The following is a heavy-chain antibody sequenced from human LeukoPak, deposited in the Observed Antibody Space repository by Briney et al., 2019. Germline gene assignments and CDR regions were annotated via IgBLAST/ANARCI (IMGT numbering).Heavy chain of an antibody. J-gene: IGHJ6*03. CDR1: GFTFCSYW. D-gene: IGHD2-15*01. CDR2: INSDGSST. Sequence: GGSLRLSCAASGFTFCSYWMHWVPQAPGQGLVWVSRINSDGSSTSYADSVKGRFTISRDNAKNTLYLQMNSLRAEDTAVYYCARGTAALMDVWGKGTTVTVSS. CDR3: ARGTAALMDV. V-gene: IGHV3-74*01.